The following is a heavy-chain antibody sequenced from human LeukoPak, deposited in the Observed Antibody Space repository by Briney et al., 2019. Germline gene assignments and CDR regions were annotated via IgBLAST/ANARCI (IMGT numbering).Heavy chain of an antibody. J-gene: IGHJ4*02. D-gene: IGHD1-26*01. CDR3: AKDGASGSYVEGETN. CDR1: GFTFSSYA. Sequence: PGGSLRLSCAASGFTFSSYAMSWVRQAPGKGLEWVSAISGSGGSTYYADSVKGRFTISRDNSKNTLYLQMNSLRAEDTAVYYCAKDGASGSYVEGETNWGQGTLVTVSS. V-gene: IGHV3-23*01. CDR2: ISGSGGST.